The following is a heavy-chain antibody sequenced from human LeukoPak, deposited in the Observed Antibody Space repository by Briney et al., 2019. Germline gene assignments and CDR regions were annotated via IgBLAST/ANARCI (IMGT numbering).Heavy chain of an antibody. J-gene: IGHJ4*02. CDR1: GFTFSSYW. Sequence: QPGGSLRLSCAASGFTFSSYWMHWVRQAPGKGLVWVSRINTDGSSTSYADSVKGRFTISRDNSKNTLYLQMNSLRAEDTAVYYCASLYYDILTGYSNFDYWGQGTLVTVSS. D-gene: IGHD3-9*01. CDR2: INTDGSST. CDR3: ASLYYDILTGYSNFDY. V-gene: IGHV3-74*01.